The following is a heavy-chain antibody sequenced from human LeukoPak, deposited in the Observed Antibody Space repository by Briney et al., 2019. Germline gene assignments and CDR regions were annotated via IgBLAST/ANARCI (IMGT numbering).Heavy chain of an antibody. CDR3: AKRGVVIRVILVGFHREAFYFDS. V-gene: IGHV3-23*01. CDR1: GFTFSSYA. D-gene: IGHD2-21*01. J-gene: IGHJ4*02. CDR2: ISGSGGST. Sequence: GGSLRLSCAASGFTFSSYAMSWVRQAPGKGLEWVSAISGSGGSTYYADSVKGRFTISRDNSKNTLYLQMNSLRAEDTAVYFCAKRGVVIRVILVGFHREAFYFDSWGQGALVTVSS.